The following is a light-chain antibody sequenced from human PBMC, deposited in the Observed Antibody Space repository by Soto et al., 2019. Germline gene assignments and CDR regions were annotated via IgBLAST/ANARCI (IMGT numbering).Light chain of an antibody. V-gene: IGLV2-14*01. CDR2: EVS. CDR1: RSDVGGYDY. J-gene: IGLJ1*01. CDR3: SSYTTTSTV. Sequence: QSALTQPASVSGSPGQSITISCTGTRSDVGGYDYVSWYQQYPGKAPKLLIYEVSNRPSGVSSRFSGSKSGNTASLTISGLQSEDEADYYCSSYTTTSTVFGTGTKVTVL.